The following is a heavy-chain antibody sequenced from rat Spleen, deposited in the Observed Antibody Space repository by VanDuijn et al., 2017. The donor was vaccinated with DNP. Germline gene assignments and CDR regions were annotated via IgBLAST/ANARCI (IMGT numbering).Heavy chain of an antibody. D-gene: IGHD1-6*01. CDR1: GFTFSNYD. CDR3: ARGTLRLRAMDA. J-gene: IGHJ4*01. CDR2: ISPSGGTRT. Sequence: EVQLVGSGGGSVQSGRSLRLSCAASGFTFSNYDMAWVRQAPTKGLEWVASISPSGGTRTYYRDSVKGRFTVSRDNAKNTLYLQMNSLRSEDMATYYCARGTLRLRAMDAWGQGTSVTVSS. V-gene: IGHV5S13*01.